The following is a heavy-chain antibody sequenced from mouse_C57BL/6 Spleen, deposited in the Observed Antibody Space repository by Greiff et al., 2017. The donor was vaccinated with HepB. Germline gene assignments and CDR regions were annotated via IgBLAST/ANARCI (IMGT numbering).Heavy chain of an antibody. V-gene: IGHV3-1*01. Sequence: ESGPGMVKPSQSLSLTCTVTGYSITSGYDWHWIRHFPGNKLEWMGYISYSGSTNYNPSLKSRISITHDTSKNHFFLKLNSVTTEDTATYYCARRDSNYDYFDYWGQGTTLTVSS. CDR2: ISYSGST. CDR3: ARRDSNYDYFDY. J-gene: IGHJ2*01. CDR1: GYSITSGYD. D-gene: IGHD2-5*01.